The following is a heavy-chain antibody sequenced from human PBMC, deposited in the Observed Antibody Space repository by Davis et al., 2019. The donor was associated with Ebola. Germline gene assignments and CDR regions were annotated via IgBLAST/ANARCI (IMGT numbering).Heavy chain of an antibody. CDR3: ATTAVTTDYNFGMDV. V-gene: IGHV3-11*06. CDR2: ISSGTLYT. CDR1: GFTFSDYY. Sequence: GESLKISCVASGFTFSDYYMIWVRQAPGRGLEWISYISSGTLYTEYADSVKGRFTLSRDNAKDSVYLQMSSLRSEDTAVYYCATTAVTTDYNFGMDVWGQGTAVTVSS. D-gene: IGHD4-17*01. J-gene: IGHJ6*02.